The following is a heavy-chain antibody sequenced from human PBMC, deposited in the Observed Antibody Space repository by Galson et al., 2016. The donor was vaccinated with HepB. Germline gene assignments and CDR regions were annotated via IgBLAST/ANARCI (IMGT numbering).Heavy chain of an antibody. J-gene: IGHJ4*02. V-gene: IGHV3-7*01. D-gene: IGHD3-3*01. CDR1: GFTFKNYW. CDR2: ISHESIEK. CDR3: GRDFRFPLRN. Sequence: SLRLSCAVSGFTFKNYWMIWVRQAPGEGLEWVASISHESIEKHYVDSVKGRFTISRDDANNLLYLQMSGLRAEDTAVYYCGRDFRFPLRNWGQGTLVTVPS.